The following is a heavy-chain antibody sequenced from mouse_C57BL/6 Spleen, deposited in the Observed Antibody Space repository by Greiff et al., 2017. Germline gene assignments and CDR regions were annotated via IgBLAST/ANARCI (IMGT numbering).Heavy chain of an antibody. CDR2: IWSGGST. Sequence: VQLQQSGPGLVQPSQSLSITCTVSGFSLTSSGVHWVRQSPGKGLEWLGVIWSGGSTDYNAAFISRLSISKDNSKSQVFFKMNSLQADDTAIYYCARNNYGNYEGYFDYWGQGTTLTVSS. V-gene: IGHV2-2*01. CDR3: ARNNYGNYEGYFDY. J-gene: IGHJ2*01. CDR1: GFSLTSSG. D-gene: IGHD2-1*01.